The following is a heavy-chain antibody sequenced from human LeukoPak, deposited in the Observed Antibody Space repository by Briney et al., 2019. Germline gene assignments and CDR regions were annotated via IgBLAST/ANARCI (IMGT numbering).Heavy chain of an antibody. V-gene: IGHV1-46*01. J-gene: IGHJ4*02. D-gene: IGHD4-23*01. CDR3: ARAYGDNFPFDY. CDR1: GYTFTTHY. Sequence: ASVTVSCTASGYTFTTHYIHWVRQAPGQGLEWMGIINPSGGSTNYAQKFQGRVIMTRDTSTSTVYMELSSLRSEDTAVFYCARAYGDNFPFDYWGQGTLVTVSS. CDR2: INPSGGST.